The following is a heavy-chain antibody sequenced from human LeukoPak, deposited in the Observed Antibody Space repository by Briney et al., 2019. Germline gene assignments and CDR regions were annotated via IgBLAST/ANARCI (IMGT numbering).Heavy chain of an antibody. D-gene: IGHD3-10*01. CDR1: GFTFSSYA. CDR3: AKSPLVRGEYNWFDP. Sequence: GGSLRLSCAASGFTFSSYAMSWVRQAPGKGLEWVSAISGSGGSTYYADSVKGRFTISRDNSKNTLYLQMNSLRAEDTAVYYCAKSPLVRGEYNWFDPWGQGTLVTVSS. CDR2: ISGSGGST. V-gene: IGHV3-23*01. J-gene: IGHJ5*02.